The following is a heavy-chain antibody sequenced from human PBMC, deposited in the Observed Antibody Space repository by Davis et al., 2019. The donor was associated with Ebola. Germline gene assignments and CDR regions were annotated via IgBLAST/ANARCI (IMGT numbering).Heavy chain of an antibody. CDR2: VKQDGSER. D-gene: IGHD2-2*01. J-gene: IGHJ6*02. Sequence: PGGSLRLSCAASGFTFSMYWMTWVRQAPGKGLEWVASVKQDGSERYYVDSVVGRFTISRDNAKNSLYLQMNSLRPEDTAVYYCARVGYCSGASCYWAPARHYGMDVWGQGTTVTVSS. V-gene: IGHV3-7*03. CDR3: ARVGYCSGASCYWAPARHYGMDV. CDR1: GFTFSMYW.